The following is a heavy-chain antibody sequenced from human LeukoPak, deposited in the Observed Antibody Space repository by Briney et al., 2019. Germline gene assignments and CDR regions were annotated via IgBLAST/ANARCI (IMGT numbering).Heavy chain of an antibody. D-gene: IGHD1-26*01. V-gene: IGHV4-34*01. CDR2: INHSGST. CDR3: ARETSGSYHYYYYMDV. Sequence: SETLSLTCTVSGGSINNYYWSWIRQPPGKGLEWIGEINHSGSTNYNPSLKSRVTISVDTSKNQFSLKLSSVTAADTAVYYCARETSGSYHYYYYMDVWGKGTTVTISS. J-gene: IGHJ6*03. CDR1: GGSINNYY.